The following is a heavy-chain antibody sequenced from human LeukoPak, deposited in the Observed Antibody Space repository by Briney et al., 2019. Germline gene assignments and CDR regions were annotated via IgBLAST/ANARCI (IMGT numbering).Heavy chain of an antibody. J-gene: IGHJ6*03. CDR1: GYTFTGYY. Sequence: ASVKVSCKASGYTFTGYYMHWVRQAPGQGLEWMGRINPNSGGTNYAQKFQGRVTMTRDTSISTAYMELSRLRSDDTAVYYCAREGTVTIDYYCYYYMDVWGKGTTVTVSS. CDR2: INPNSGGT. CDR3: AREGTVTIDYYCYYYMDV. D-gene: IGHD4-17*01. V-gene: IGHV1-2*06.